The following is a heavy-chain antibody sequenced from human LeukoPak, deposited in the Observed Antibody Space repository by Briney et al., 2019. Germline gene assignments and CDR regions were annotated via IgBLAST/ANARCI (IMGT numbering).Heavy chain of an antibody. CDR3: ARGSPWLWLGPPYYFDY. CDR1: GYSFTSYG. CDR2: ISAYNGNT. V-gene: IGHV1-18*01. Sequence: ASVKVSCKASGYSFTSYGISWVRQAPGQGLEWMGWISAYNGNTNYAQKLQGRVTMTTDTSTSTAYMELRSLRSDDTAVYYCARGSPWLWLGPPYYFDYWGQGALVTVSS. D-gene: IGHD6-19*01. J-gene: IGHJ4*02.